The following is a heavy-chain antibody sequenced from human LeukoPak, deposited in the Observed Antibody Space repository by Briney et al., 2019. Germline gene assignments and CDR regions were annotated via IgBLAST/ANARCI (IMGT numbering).Heavy chain of an antibody. D-gene: IGHD3-22*01. CDR3: ATSYDSSGYSFDY. CDR2: ISAYNGNT. J-gene: IGHJ4*02. Sequence: GASVKVSCKASGYTFTNFGISWVRQAPGQGLEWMGWISAYNGNTNYAQRLQGRVTMTEDTSTDTAYMELSSLRSEDTAVYYCATSYDSSGYSFDYWGQGTLVTVSS. CDR1: GYTFTNFG. V-gene: IGHV1-18*01.